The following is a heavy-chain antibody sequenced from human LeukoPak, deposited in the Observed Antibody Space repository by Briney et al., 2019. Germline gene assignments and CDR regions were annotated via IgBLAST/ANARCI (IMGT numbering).Heavy chain of an antibody. V-gene: IGHV3-74*01. J-gene: IGHJ4*02. CDR2: INSDGSRT. D-gene: IGHD3-10*01. CDR3: ARDRFTLVRGLIKGHYCDY. Sequence: PGGSLRLSCAASGFTFTSYWMHWVRQAPGKGLVWVSRINSDGSRTSYADSVKGRFTISRDNARNSLYLQMNSLRAEDTALYYCARDRFTLVRGLIKGHYCDYWSQGALVTVSS. CDR1: GFTFTSYW.